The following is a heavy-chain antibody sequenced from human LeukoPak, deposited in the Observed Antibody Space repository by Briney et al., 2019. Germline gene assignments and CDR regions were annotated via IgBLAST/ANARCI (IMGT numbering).Heavy chain of an antibody. V-gene: IGHV3-53*01. CDR3: ARGYSSADY. J-gene: IGHJ4*02. CDR1: GLNVSTNN. Sequence: PGGSPRLSCAASGLNVSTNNMNWVRQAPGKGLEWVSAIYRDGSTLNANSVKGRFTISRDSSKNTLYLQMNSLRAEDTAVYYCARGYSSADYWGQGTLVTVSS. CDR2: IYRDGST. D-gene: IGHD5-18*01.